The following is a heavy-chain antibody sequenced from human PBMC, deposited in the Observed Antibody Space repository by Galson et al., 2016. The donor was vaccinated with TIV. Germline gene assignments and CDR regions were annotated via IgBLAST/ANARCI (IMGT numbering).Heavy chain of an antibody. CDR3: AKDRQWIPSSLDY. CDR1: GFRFNSYA. V-gene: IGHV3-23*01. Sequence: SLRLSCAASGFRFNSYAMNWVRQAPGKGLEWVSSIGGTGGSTYYADSVKGRFTISRDSYKVTVYLQMNSLRAEDTAIYFCAKDRQWIPSSLDYWGQGILVTVSS. D-gene: IGHD5-18*01. CDR2: IGGTGGST. J-gene: IGHJ4*02.